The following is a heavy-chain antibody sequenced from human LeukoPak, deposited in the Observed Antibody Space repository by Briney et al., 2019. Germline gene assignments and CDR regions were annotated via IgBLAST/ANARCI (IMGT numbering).Heavy chain of an antibody. D-gene: IGHD5-18*01. J-gene: IGHJ5*02. CDR3: ARDSDRVGYNYGPGDWFDP. CDR1: GYTFTSYY. Sequence: GASVKVSCKASGYTFTSYYMNWVRQAPGQGLEWMGIINPSGGSTRYAQKFQGRVTMTRDTSTSTVYMELSSLRSEDTAVYYCARDSDRVGYNYGPGDWFDPWGQGTLVTVSS. V-gene: IGHV1-46*01. CDR2: INPSGGST.